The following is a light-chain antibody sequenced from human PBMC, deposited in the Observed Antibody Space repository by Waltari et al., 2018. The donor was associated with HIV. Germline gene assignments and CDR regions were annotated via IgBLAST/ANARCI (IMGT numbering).Light chain of an antibody. CDR3: YSTDSSGNHRRV. Sequence: SYELTQPPSVSVSPGQTARITCSGDALPKKYAYWYQQKSGQAPVLVIYEYSKRPSGIPERVSGSSSGTMATLTIRGAQVEDEADYYCYSTDSSGNHRRVFGGGTKLTVL. J-gene: IGLJ2*01. CDR2: EYS. CDR1: ALPKKY. V-gene: IGLV3-10*01.